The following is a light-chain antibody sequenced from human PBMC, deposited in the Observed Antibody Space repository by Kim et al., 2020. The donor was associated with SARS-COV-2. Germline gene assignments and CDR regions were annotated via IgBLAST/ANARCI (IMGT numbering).Light chain of an antibody. CDR2: QDN. J-gene: IGLJ1*01. Sequence: SYELTQPPSVSVSPGQTVSITCSGDKLGDRYTCWYQQKPGQSPVLVIYQDNKRPSGIPERFSGSFSGNTATLTISGTQAMDEADYYCQAWDSSTNYVFGT. CDR1: KLGDRY. CDR3: QAWDSSTNYV. V-gene: IGLV3-1*01.